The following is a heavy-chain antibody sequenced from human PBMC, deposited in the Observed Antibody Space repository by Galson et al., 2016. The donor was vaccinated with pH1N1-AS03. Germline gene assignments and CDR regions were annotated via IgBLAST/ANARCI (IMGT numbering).Heavy chain of an antibody. V-gene: IGHV4-39*01. CDR1: GGSISSSSYY. Sequence: SETLSLTCTVSGGSISSSSYYWGWIRQPPGKGLEWIGSIYYSGSTYYNPSLNSRVTISVDTYKNQFSLKLSSVTAADTAVYYCARRVYGDYVNLFDPWGQGTLVTVSS. J-gene: IGHJ5*02. CDR3: ARRVYGDYVNLFDP. CDR2: IYYSGST. D-gene: IGHD4-17*01.